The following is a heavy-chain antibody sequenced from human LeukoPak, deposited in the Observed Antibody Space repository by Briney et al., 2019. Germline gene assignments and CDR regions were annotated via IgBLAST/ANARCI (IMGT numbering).Heavy chain of an antibody. CDR3: AKDDYYDTSGYPR. Sequence: PGGSLRLSCAASGFTFSSYWMSWVRQAPGKGLEWVSLISGSGGSTYYADSVKGRFTISRDNPKNTLYLQMNSLRAEDTAVYYCAKDDYYDTSGYPRWGQGTLVAVSS. V-gene: IGHV3-23*01. CDR1: GFTFSSYW. D-gene: IGHD3-22*01. J-gene: IGHJ4*02. CDR2: ISGSGGST.